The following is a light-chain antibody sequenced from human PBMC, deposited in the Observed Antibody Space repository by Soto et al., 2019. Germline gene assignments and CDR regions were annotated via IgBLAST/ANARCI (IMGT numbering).Light chain of an antibody. V-gene: IGLV2-14*01. CDR2: DVR. J-gene: IGLJ1*01. Sequence: QCALTQPASVSGSPGQSITISCTGTSNDIGAYNYVSWYQQHPGKAPKLMIYDVRNRPSGVSNRFSGSKSGNTASLTISGLHTEDEADYYCSSYVSSSTLVFGTGTEVTVL. CDR1: SNDIGAYNY. CDR3: SSYVSSSTLV.